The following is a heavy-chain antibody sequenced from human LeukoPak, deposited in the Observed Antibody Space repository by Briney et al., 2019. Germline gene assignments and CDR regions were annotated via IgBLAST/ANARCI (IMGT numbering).Heavy chain of an antibody. J-gene: IGHJ4*02. V-gene: IGHV3-23*01. D-gene: IGHD4-17*01. CDR1: GFTFSSYA. CDR3: AKDWRGWTTVNPSDY. Sequence: GGSLRLSCAASGFTFSSYAMSWVRQAPGKGLEWVSAISGSGGSTYYADSVKGRFTISRDNSKNTLYLQMNSLRAEDTAVYYCAKDWRGWTTVNPSDYWGQGTLVTVSS. CDR2: ISGSGGST.